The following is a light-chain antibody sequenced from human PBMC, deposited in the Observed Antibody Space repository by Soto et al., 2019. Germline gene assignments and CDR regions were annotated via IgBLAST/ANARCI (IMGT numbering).Light chain of an antibody. CDR3: QQYNSYPWT. CDR1: QSISSW. J-gene: IGKJ1*01. Sequence: DIQMTQSPSTLSASVGDRVTITCRASQSISSWLAWYQQKPGKAPMLLIYDASSLESGVPSRFSGSGSGTEFTLTISSLQPDDFATYYCQQYNSYPWTFGQGTKVQIK. CDR2: DAS. V-gene: IGKV1-5*01.